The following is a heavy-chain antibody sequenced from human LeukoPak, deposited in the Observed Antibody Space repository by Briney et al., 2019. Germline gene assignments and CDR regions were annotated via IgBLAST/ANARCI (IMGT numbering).Heavy chain of an antibody. V-gene: IGHV3-30*02. CDR2: IRYDGSNK. CDR3: AKAGSIKVPAAMSY. J-gene: IGHJ4*02. D-gene: IGHD2-2*01. CDR1: GFTFSSYG. Sequence: PGGSLRLSCAASGFTFSSYGMHWVRQAPGKGLEWVAFIRYDGSNKYYADSVKGRFTISRDNSKNTLYLRMNSLRAEDTAVYYCAKAGSIKVPAAMSYWGQGTLVTVSS.